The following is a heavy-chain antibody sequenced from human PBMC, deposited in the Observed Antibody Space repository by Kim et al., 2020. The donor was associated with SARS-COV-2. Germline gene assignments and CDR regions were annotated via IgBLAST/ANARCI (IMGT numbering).Heavy chain of an antibody. V-gene: IGHV4-39*01. Sequence: SETLSLTCTVSGVSISSSSYYWGWIRQPPGKGLEWIGSIYDSGSTYYNPSLKSRVTISVDTSKNQFSLKLSSVTAADTAVYYCASPSGSYPRALGYWGQGTLVTVSS. J-gene: IGHJ4*02. D-gene: IGHD1-26*01. CDR2: IYDSGST. CDR3: ASPSGSYPRALGY. CDR1: GVSISSSSYY.